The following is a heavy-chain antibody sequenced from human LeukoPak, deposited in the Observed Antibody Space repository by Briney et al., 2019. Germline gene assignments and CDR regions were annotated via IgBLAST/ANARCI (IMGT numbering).Heavy chain of an antibody. D-gene: IGHD5-12*01. J-gene: IGHJ4*02. CDR3: ARVMGMRSGYDFDY. V-gene: IGHV3-33*01. Sequence: GGSLRLSCAASGFTFSSYGMHWVRQAPGKGLEWVAVIWYDGSNKYYADSVKGRFTISRDNSKNTLYLQMNSLRAEDTAVYYCARVMGMRSGYDFDYWGQGTLVTVSS. CDR1: GFTFSSYG. CDR2: IWYDGSNK.